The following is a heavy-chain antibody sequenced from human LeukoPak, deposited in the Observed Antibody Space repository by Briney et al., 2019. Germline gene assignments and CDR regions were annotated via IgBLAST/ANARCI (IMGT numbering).Heavy chain of an antibody. CDR3: ARDLYYYGPGSDNFLYY. CDR2: INSGGST. J-gene: IGHJ4*02. Sequence: GGSLRLSCAASGFTVSSNYMNWVRQAPGQGLECVSVINSGGSTHYADSVKGRFTISRDNSKNTLYQMNSLRAEDTAVYYCARDLYYYGPGSDNFLYYWGQGTLVTVST. V-gene: IGHV3-53*01. D-gene: IGHD3-10*01. CDR1: GFTVSSNY.